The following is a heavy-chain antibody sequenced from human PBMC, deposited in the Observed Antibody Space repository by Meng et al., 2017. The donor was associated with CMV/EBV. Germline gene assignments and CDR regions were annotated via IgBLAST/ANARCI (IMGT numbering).Heavy chain of an antibody. CDR3: ATQDAFCSVF. CDR2: FSQSGST. Sequence: GSLRLSCAVSGGSITISNWWSWVRQPPGKGLEWIGEFSQSGSTNYSPSLKSRVTMSLDKSKNQFPLQLSSVTAADTAVYYCATQDAFCSVFWGQGALVTVSS. CDR1: GGSITISNW. D-gene: IGHD2-15*01. J-gene: IGHJ4*02. V-gene: IGHV4-4*02.